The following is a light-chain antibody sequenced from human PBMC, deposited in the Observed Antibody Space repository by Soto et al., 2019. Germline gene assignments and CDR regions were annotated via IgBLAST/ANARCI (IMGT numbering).Light chain of an antibody. CDR3: QQYYSYSPFYT. CDR2: DAS. J-gene: IGKJ2*01. CDR1: QSISSW. Sequence: DIQMTQSPSTLSASVGDRVTITCRASQSISSWLAWYQQKPGKAPMLLIYDASSLESGVPSRFRGSGSWSGFTPTISSLQPDDLATYYCQQYYSYSPFYTFGKGTKLEIK. V-gene: IGKV1-5*01.